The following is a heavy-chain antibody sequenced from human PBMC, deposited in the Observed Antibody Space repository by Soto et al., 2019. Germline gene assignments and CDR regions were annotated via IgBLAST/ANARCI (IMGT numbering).Heavy chain of an antibody. J-gene: IGHJ6*02. V-gene: IGHV3-11*06. CDR1: GFTFSDYY. Sequence: GGSLRLSCAASGFTFSDYYMSWIRQAPGKGLEWVSYISSSSSYTNYADSVKGRFTISRDNAKNSLYLQMNSLRAEDTAVYYCARDKQPDTYTPPPGDYYYGMDVWGQGNKVTVSS. D-gene: IGHD6-13*01. CDR3: ARDKQPDTYTPPPGDYYYGMDV. CDR2: ISSSSSYT.